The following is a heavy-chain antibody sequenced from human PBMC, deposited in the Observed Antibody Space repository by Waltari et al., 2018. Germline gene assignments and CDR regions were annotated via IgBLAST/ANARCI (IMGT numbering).Heavy chain of an antibody. V-gene: IGHV4-39*02. CDR1: GGPLSSSRYY. CDR3: VRDIPDDSSGYGMTGADY. J-gene: IGHJ4*02. D-gene: IGHD3-22*01. CDR2: IDSSGST. Sequence: QLQLQESGPGLVKPSETLSLTCTVSGGPLSSSRYYWGWIRQPPGKGLEGIGSIDSSGSTYYNPSLKSRVTISVDTSKNQFSLKLSSVTAADTAVYYCVRDIPDDSSGYGMTGADYWGQGTLVTVSS.